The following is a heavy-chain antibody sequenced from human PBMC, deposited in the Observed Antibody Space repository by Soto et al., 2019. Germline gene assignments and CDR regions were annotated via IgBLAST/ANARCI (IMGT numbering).Heavy chain of an antibody. J-gene: IGHJ1*01. Sequence: GGSLRLSCAASGFTSSSYAMSWVRQAPGKGLEWVSAISGSGGSTYYADSVKGRFTISRDNSKNTLYLQMNSLRAEDTAVYYCAKEGGRGYSYYFPPEYFQHWGQGTLVTVS. CDR2: ISGSGGST. CDR3: AKEGGRGYSYYFPPEYFQH. D-gene: IGHD5-18*01. V-gene: IGHV3-23*01. CDR1: GFTSSSYA.